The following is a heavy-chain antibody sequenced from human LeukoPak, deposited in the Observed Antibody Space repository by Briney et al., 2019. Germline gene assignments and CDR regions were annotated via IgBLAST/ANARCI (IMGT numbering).Heavy chain of an antibody. CDR1: GYTFTSYD. CDR2: MNPNSGNT. Sequence: GASVKVSCKASGYTFTSYDINWVRQATGQGLEWMGWMNPNSGNTGYAQKFQGRVTITRNTSISTAYMELSRLRFDDTAVYYCARDPRLSNWFDPWGQGTLVTVSS. CDR3: ARDPRLSNWFDP. V-gene: IGHV1-8*03. D-gene: IGHD2/OR15-2a*01. J-gene: IGHJ5*02.